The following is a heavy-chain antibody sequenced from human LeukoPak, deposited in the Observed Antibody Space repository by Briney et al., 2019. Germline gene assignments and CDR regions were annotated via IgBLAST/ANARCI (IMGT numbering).Heavy chain of an antibody. J-gene: IGHJ5*02. CDR2: ISYSGNT. CDR1: GGSISSYY. V-gene: IGHV4-59*01. Sequence: SETLSLTWTVSGGSISSYYWSWIRQPPGKGLEWIGYISYSGNTNFNPSLKSRVTISVDTSKNQFSLKLSSVTAADIAVYYCGREGTAGTNLNWFDPWGQGTLVTVSS. CDR3: GREGTAGTNLNWFDP. D-gene: IGHD1-1*01.